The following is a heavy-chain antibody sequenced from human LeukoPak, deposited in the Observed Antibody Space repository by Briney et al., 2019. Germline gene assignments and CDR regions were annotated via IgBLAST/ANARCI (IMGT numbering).Heavy chain of an antibody. CDR3: ARGYSSSSRSGLDI. Sequence: SETLSLTCTVSGGSISSYYWSWIRQPPGKGLEWIGYIYYSGSTNYNPSLRGRVTISVDTSKNQFSLKLSSVTAADTAVYYCARGYSSSSRSGLDIWGQGTKVTVSS. V-gene: IGHV4-59*01. CDR2: IYYSGST. D-gene: IGHD6-6*01. J-gene: IGHJ3*02. CDR1: GGSISSYY.